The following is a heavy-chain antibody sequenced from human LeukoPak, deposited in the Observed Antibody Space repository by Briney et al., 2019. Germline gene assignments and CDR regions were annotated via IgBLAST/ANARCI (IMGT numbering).Heavy chain of an antibody. D-gene: IGHD6-13*01. CDR1: GYTFTSYA. V-gene: IGHV1-3*01. Sequence: ASVTVSCKASGYTFTSYAMHWVRQAPGQRLEWMGWINAGNGNTKYSQKFQGRVTITRDTSASTAYMELSSLRSEDTAVYYCARDKGIAKTKSRYYGMDVWGQGTTVTVSS. CDR2: INAGNGNT. J-gene: IGHJ6*02. CDR3: ARDKGIAKTKSRYYGMDV.